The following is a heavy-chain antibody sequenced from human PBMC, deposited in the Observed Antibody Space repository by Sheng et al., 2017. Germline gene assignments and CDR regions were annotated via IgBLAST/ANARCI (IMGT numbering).Heavy chain of an antibody. J-gene: IGHJ6*02. CDR1: GGAFGTYA. V-gene: IGHV1-69*01. D-gene: IGHD3-10*01. Sequence: QVQLVQSGAEAKKPGSSVKVSCKASGGAFGTYAIGWVRQAPEQGLEWMGGIVPAFGTTKYAQKFQGRVTITADASTNIAYMELRSLKSEDTAVYFCARIFGNSASVTYYYGMDVWGQGT. CDR3: ARIFGNSASVTYYYGMDV. CDR2: IVPAFGTT.